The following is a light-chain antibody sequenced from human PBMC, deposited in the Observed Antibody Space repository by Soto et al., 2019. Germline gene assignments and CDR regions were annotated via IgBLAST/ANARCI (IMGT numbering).Light chain of an antibody. CDR1: QSVSSY. CDR2: DAS. CDR3: QQRFNWPRFT. Sequence: EIVLTQSPATLSLSLGERATLSFRASQSVSSYFAWYQQKPGQAPRLLIYDASNRATGIPARFSGGGSGTDVTLTISSLEPEDVAFYYCQQRFNWPRFTFGQGTKLEIK. V-gene: IGKV3-11*01. J-gene: IGKJ2*01.